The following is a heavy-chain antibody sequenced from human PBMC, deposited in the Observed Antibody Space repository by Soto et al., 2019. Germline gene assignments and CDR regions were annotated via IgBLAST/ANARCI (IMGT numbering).Heavy chain of an antibody. CDR2: IDHDGPT. CDR1: RFTFSNYW. J-gene: IGHJ4*02. Sequence: EVQLVESGGGLVQPGGSLRVSCAGSRFTFSNYWMQWVHQAPGKGLEWVSRIDHDGPTDYADSVRCRFTISRDNADNTLYLQMNSLRPEDTVVYYCVRDSHGDYWGQGTLVPVSS. V-gene: IGHV3-74*01. CDR3: VRDSHGDY.